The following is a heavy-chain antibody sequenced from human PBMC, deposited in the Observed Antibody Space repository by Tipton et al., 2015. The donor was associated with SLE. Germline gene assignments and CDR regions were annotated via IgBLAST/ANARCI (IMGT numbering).Heavy chain of an antibody. CDR2: MNPNSGNT. Sequence: QLVQSGAEVRKPGASVEVSCKASGYTFTSYDINWVRQATGQGLEWMGWMNPNSGNTGYAQKFQGRVTMTTDTSTSTAYMELRSLRSDDTAVYYCARGIAGRRRGYYYGMDVWGQGTTVTVSS. J-gene: IGHJ6*02. CDR1: GYTFTSYD. V-gene: IGHV1-8*01. CDR3: ARGIAGRRRGYYYGMDV. D-gene: IGHD3-10*01.